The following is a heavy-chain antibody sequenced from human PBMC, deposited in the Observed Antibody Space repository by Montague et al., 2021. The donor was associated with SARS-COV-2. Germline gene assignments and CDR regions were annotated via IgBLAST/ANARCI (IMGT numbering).Heavy chain of an antibody. CDR1: KESFSDYY. CDR3: ARGREEFVLPPILGFGPFYYDFYVDV. CDR2: IDHSGAA. D-gene: IGHD2-8*01. Sequence: SETLSLTCAVYKESFSDYYWGWIRQPPGKGLEWVGEIDHSGAANYNPSCKSRVAISIDTSRTQFSLKLNSVTAADTAVYYCARGREEFVLPPILGFGPFYYDFYVDVWGKGTTVTVSS. J-gene: IGHJ6*03. V-gene: IGHV4-34*01.